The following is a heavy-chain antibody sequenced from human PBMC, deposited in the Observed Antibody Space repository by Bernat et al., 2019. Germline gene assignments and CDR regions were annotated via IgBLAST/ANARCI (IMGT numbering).Heavy chain of an antibody. V-gene: IGHV4-39*01. CDR3: AGHDSGSNFDY. CDR1: GGSISSSSYY. Sequence: QLQLQEPGPGLVKPSETLSPTCTVSGGSISSSSYYGGWIRQPPGKGREGMGSIYYSGSTYYNPSLKSRVTISVDTSKNQFSLKLSSVTAADTAVYYCAGHDSGSNFDYWGQGTLVTVSS. J-gene: IGHJ4*02. D-gene: IGHD2-15*01. CDR2: IYYSGST.